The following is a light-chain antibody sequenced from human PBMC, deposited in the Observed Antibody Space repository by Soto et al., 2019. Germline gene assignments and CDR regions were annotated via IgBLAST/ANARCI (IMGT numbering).Light chain of an antibody. CDR1: QSVSSN. CDR2: GSY. Sequence: EILITQSPATLSVSPGERATLSCRASQSVSSNLAWYQQTNGQAPRHLIYGSYTRATAIPARFSGSGSGTEFTLTISRLQSEDFEVYYCQRYNNWPQTFGQGTKVDIK. CDR3: QRYNNWPQT. J-gene: IGKJ1*01. V-gene: IGKV3D-15*01.